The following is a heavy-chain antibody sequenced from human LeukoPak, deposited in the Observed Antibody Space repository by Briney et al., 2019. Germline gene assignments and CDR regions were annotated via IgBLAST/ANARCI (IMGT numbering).Heavy chain of an antibody. CDR3: ARAVGGDGSGSL. J-gene: IGHJ4*02. Sequence: SETLSLTCTVSGDSISTYYWSWIRQPPGKGLEWIGYIYYRVASDYNPSLKSRVTMSMDMSTRQISLKLSSVTAADTAVYYCARAVGGDGSGSLWGPGTLVTVS. D-gene: IGHD3-10*01. CDR2: IYYRVAS. CDR1: GDSISTYY. V-gene: IGHV4-59*01.